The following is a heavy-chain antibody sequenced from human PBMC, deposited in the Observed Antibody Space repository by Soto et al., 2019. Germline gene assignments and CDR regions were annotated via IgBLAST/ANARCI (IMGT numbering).Heavy chain of an antibody. CDR2: IYYSGST. CDR3: ARDGNSGSRGLFLDY. J-gene: IGHJ4*02. Sequence: PSDTLSLTCTVSGGSISSGGYYWSWIRQHPGKGLEWIGYIYYSGSTDYNPSLKSRVTISVDTSKNQFALKLSSVTAADTAVYYCARDGNSGSRGLFLDYWGQGTLVTVSS. D-gene: IGHD3-10*01. CDR1: GGSISSGGYY. V-gene: IGHV4-31*03.